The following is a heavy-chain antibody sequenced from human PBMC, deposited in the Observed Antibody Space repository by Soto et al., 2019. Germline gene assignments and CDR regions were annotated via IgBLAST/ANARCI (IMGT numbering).Heavy chain of an antibody. CDR2: LIPILGTA. Sequence: QVQLVQSGAEVKKPGSSVKVSCKAPGATFSSYAISWVRQAPGQVLEGMGGLIPILGTANYAQKFQGSVTITADEFTSTGYMELSSLRSEDTAVYYCARAQGCSSSLVIYYNCYYGMDVWGQGTTVTVSS. V-gene: IGHV1-69*01. CDR3: ARAQGCSSSLVIYYNCYYGMDV. D-gene: IGHD2-2*01. J-gene: IGHJ6*02. CDR1: GATFSSYA.